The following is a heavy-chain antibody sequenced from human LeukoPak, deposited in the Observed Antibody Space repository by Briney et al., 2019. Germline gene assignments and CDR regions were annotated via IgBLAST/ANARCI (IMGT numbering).Heavy chain of an antibody. D-gene: IGHD5-12*01. CDR1: GFTFKNYG. CDR2: ISWNSGSI. CDR3: AKHRYSGYDSPAAFDY. Sequence: GGSLRLSCEASGFTFKNYGMSWVRQAPGKGLEWVSGISWNSGSIGYADSVKGRFTISRDNAKNSLYLQMNSLRAEDTALYYCAKHRYSGYDSPAAFDYWGQGTLVTVSS. J-gene: IGHJ4*02. V-gene: IGHV3-9*01.